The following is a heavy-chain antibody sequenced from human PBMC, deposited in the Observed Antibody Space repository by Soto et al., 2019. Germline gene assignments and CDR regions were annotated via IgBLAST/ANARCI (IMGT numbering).Heavy chain of an antibody. CDR2: IVVGSGNT. Sequence: SVKVSCKASGFTFTSSAVQWVRQARGQRLEWIGWIVVGSGNTNYAQKFQERVTITRDMSTGTAYMELSSLRSEDTAVYYCAAVDYDFWSGYLSMDVWGQGTTVTVSS. V-gene: IGHV1-58*01. CDR1: GFTFTSSA. D-gene: IGHD3-3*01. J-gene: IGHJ6*02. CDR3: AAVDYDFWSGYLSMDV.